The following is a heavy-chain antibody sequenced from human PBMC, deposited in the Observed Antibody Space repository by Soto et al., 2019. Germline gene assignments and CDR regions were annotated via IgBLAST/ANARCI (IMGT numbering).Heavy chain of an antibody. V-gene: IGHV3-48*03. CDR1: GFTFRSYE. CDR2: ISSSGSPI. CDR3: GRVMVVPAAYLWDDYYGMDV. J-gene: IGHJ6*02. D-gene: IGHD2-8*01. Sequence: PGGSLRLSCAASGFTFRSYEMNWVRQAPGKGLEWVSYISSSGSPIYYADSVKGRFTISRDNAKNSLYLQMNSLRAEDTAVYYCGRVMVVPAAYLWDDYYGMDVWGQGTTVTVSS.